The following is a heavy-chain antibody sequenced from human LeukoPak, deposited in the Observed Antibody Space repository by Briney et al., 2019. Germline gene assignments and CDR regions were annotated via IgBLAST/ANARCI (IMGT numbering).Heavy chain of an antibody. J-gene: IGHJ4*02. D-gene: IGHD3-22*01. CDR2: ISGSGGST. V-gene: IGHV3-23*01. Sequence: GGSLRLSCAASGFTFSSYAMSWVRQAPGKGLEWVSAISGSGGSTYYADSVKGRFTISRDNSKNTLYLQMNSLRAEDTAVYYCAKDRYYHSSGYRGYFDYWGQGTLVTVSS. CDR1: GFTFSSYA. CDR3: AKDRYYHSSGYRGYFDY.